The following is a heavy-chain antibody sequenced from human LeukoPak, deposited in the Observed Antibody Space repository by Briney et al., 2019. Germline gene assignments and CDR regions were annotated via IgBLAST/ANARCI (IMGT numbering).Heavy chain of an antibody. Sequence: GGSLRLSCAASGFTFRSYAMSWVRQAPGKGLEWVSAISGSGGSTYYADSVKGRFTISRDNSKNTLYLQMNSLRAEDTAVYYCAKVGLRFLEWLLPLDYWGQGTLVTVSS. D-gene: IGHD3-3*01. CDR1: GFTFRSYA. J-gene: IGHJ4*02. CDR2: ISGSGGST. V-gene: IGHV3-23*01. CDR3: AKVGLRFLEWLLPLDY.